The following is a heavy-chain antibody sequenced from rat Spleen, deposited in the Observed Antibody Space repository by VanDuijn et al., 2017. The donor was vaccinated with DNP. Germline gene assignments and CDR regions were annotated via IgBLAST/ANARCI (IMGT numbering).Heavy chain of an antibody. CDR3: ARDLPGYTLY. J-gene: IGHJ2*01. D-gene: IGHD1-4*01. CDR1: DYSIPGNY. Sequence: EVKLQESGPGRVKPSQSPSPTCSVTDYSIPGNYWCWIRKFPGHKMEWIGHISQSGRVSYNPSLRSQISITRDTSKNQFFLQVNSVTTEDAATYYCARDLPGYTLYWGQGVMVTVSS. V-gene: IGHV3-1*01. CDR2: ISQSGRV.